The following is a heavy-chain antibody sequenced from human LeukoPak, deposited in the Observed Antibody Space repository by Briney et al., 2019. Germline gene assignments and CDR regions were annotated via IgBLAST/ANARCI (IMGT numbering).Heavy chain of an antibody. CDR1: AYTFTGYY. CDR2: IIPILGIA. CDR3: AREGRVGATDY. D-gene: IGHD1-26*01. J-gene: IGHJ4*02. V-gene: IGHV1-69*04. Sequence: SVKVSCKASAYTFTGYYMHWVRQAPGQGLEWMGRIIPILGIANYAQKFQGRVTITADKSTSTAYMELSSLRSEDTAVYYCAREGRVGATDYWGQGTLVTVSS.